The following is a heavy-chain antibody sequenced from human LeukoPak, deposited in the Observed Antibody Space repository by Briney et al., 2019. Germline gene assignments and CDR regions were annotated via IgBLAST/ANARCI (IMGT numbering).Heavy chain of an antibody. D-gene: IGHD3-9*01. J-gene: IGHJ4*02. CDR2: IYPGDSDT. Sequence: GESLKISCKGSGYSFTSYWIGWVRQMPGKGLEWMGIIYPGDSDTRYSPSFQGQVTISADKSISTAYLQWSSLKASDTAMYYCARGGSEYYDILTGSGEFDYWGQGTLVTVSS. V-gene: IGHV5-51*01. CDR1: GYSFTSYW. CDR3: ARGGSEYYDILTGSGEFDY.